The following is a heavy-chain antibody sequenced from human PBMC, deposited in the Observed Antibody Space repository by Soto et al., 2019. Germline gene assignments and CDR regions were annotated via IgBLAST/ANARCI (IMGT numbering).Heavy chain of an antibody. J-gene: IGHJ6*02. CDR2: VYYTGDT. V-gene: IGHV4-59*08. CDR3: VRQGIDYLHGLVDV. Sequence: QVQVQQSGPGLVKPSETLSLTCTVSSGPSRSHNWGWIRQPPGRGLEWIGYVYYTGDTSYNPSLKSRVTISADTSTNHISLTLRSVTAADTAVYYCVRQGIDYLHGLVDVWGQWTTVSVSS. D-gene: IGHD5-12*01. CDR1: SGPSRSHN.